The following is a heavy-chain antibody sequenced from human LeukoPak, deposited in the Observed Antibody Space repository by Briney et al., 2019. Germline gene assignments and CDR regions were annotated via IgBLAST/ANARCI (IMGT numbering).Heavy chain of an antibody. CDR1: SGSISSYY. Sequence: PSETLSLTCTVSSGSISSYYWSWVRQPPGKGLEWVGRIKSKTDGGTTDYAAPVKGRFTISRDDSKNTLYLQMNSLKTEDTAVYYCTTVGIAVAGLDYWGQGTLVTVSS. J-gene: IGHJ4*02. V-gene: IGHV3-15*01. CDR3: TTVGIAVAGLDY. D-gene: IGHD6-19*01. CDR2: IKSKTDGGTT.